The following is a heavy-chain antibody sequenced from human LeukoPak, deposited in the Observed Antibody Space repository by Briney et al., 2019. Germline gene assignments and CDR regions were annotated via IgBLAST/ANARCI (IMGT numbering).Heavy chain of an antibody. V-gene: IGHV4-59*08. D-gene: IGHD3-3*01. J-gene: IGHJ3*02. CDR2: IYYSGNT. CDR3: ASPTIIGDAFDI. CDR1: GGSISSYY. Sequence: PSETLSLTCTVSGGSISSYYWSWIRQPPGKGLEWIGYIYYSGNTNYNPSLKSRVTISVDTSKDQFSLKLTSVTAADTAVYYCASPTIIGDAFDIWGQGTMVTVSS.